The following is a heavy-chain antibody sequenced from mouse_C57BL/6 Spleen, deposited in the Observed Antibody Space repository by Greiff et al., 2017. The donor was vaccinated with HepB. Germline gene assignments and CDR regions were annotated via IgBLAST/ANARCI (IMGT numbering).Heavy chain of an antibody. CDR2: IRLKSDNYAT. J-gene: IGHJ4*01. V-gene: IGHV6-3*01. CDR1: GFTFSNYW. D-gene: IGHD2-5*01. Sequence: EVKVVESGGGLVQPGGSMKLSCVASGFTFSNYWMNWVRQSPEKGLEWVAQIRLKSDNYATHYAESVKGRFTISRDDSKSSVYLQMNNLRAEDTGIYYCTGYYSNRYYAMDYWGQGTSVTVSS. CDR3: TGYYSNRYYAMDY.